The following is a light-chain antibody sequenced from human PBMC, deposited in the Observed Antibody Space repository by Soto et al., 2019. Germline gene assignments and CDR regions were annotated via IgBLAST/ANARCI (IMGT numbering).Light chain of an antibody. CDR1: QSVDIN. CDR3: HRYNNWPHT. V-gene: IGKV3-15*01. CDR2: GAS. J-gene: IGKJ2*01. Sequence: EIVLTQSPATLSVSPGERVTLSCRASQSVDINLAWYQQKPGQAPRLLIYGASTRATGVPARFSGSGSGTDFTLTISGLQSEDSAVYYCHRYNNWPHTFGQGTKVDIK.